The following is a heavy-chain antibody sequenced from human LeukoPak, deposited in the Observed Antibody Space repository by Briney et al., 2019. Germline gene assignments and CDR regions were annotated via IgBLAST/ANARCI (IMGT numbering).Heavy chain of an antibody. D-gene: IGHD4-17*01. CDR1: GFTFRSLG. Sequence: PGGSLRLSCPGSGFTFRSLGMHWVRQAPGKGLEWVAFVENDGTTKYYADSVKGRFTISRDNSKNTLYLQVNSLRAEDTAVYYCASYYGDSLFDSWGQGTLVTVSS. CDR2: VENDGTTK. CDR3: ASYYGDSLFDS. V-gene: IGHV3-30*12. J-gene: IGHJ4*02.